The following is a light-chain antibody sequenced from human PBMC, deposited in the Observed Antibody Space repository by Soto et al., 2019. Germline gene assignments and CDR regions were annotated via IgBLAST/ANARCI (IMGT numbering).Light chain of an antibody. CDR2: DVS. CDR3: SSYTSSSTVV. Sequence: QSALTQPASVSGSPGQSITISCTGISSDVGSYNYVSWYQQHPGKAPKLMIYDVSNRPSGVSNRFSGSKSGNTASLTISGLQAEDEADYYCSSYTSSSTVVFGGGTKVTVL. CDR1: SSDVGSYNY. J-gene: IGLJ2*01. V-gene: IGLV2-14*01.